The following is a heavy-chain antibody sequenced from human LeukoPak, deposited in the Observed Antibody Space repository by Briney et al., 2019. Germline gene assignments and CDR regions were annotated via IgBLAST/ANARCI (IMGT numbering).Heavy chain of an antibody. J-gene: IGHJ4*02. D-gene: IGHD6-13*01. V-gene: IGHV4-34*01. CDR3: ARVLMGQQPNYFDY. CDR2: INHSGST. CDR1: GGSFSGYY. Sequence: SETLSLTCAVYGGSFSGYYWSWIRQPPGKGLEWIGEINHSGSTNYNPSLKSRVTISVDTSKNQFSLKLSSVTAADTVVYYCARVLMGQQPNYFDYWGQGTLVTVSS.